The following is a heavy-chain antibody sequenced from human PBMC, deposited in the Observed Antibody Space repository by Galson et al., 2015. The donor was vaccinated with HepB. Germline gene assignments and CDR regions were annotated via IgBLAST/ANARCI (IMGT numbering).Heavy chain of an antibody. CDR1: GFTFSGSA. CDR2: IRSKANNYAT. V-gene: IGHV3-73*01. D-gene: IGHD6-19*01. J-gene: IGHJ4*02. CDR3: TRLGDFSGYSSR. Sequence: SLRLSCAASGFTFSGSAIHWVRQASGKGPEWVGRIRSKANNYATSYVPSLKGRFTISRYDSKNMAYLHMKSLKTEDTAVYCCTRLGDFSGYSSRWGQGTLVTVSS.